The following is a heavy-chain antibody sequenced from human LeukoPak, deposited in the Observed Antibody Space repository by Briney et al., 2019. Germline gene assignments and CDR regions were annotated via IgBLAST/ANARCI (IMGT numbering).Heavy chain of an antibody. CDR3: AKSLGVGGYTRYKGFDQ. J-gene: IGHJ4*02. CDR2: ISGSDGSS. V-gene: IGHV3-23*01. D-gene: IGHD3-16*02. CDR1: GFTFSSYA. Sequence: GGSLRLSCAASGFTFSSYAMSWVRQAPGKGLEWVSSISGSDGSSHYADFVKGRFTISRDNSKNTLHLQMNSLRAEDTAVYYCAKSLGVGGYTRYKGFDQWGQGTLVTVSS.